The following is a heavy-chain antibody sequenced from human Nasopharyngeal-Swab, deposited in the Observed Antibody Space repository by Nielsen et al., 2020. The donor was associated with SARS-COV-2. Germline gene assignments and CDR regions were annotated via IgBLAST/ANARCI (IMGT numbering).Heavy chain of an antibody. J-gene: IGHJ5*02. CDR2: IKQDGSEK. D-gene: IGHD3-3*01. V-gene: IGHV3-7*01. Sequence: VRQAPGKGLEWVANIKQDGSEKYYVDSVKGRFTISRDNAKNSLYLQINSLRAEDTAVYYCARGWSGYYTAFWFDPWGQGTLVTVSS. CDR3: ARGWSGYYTAFWFDP.